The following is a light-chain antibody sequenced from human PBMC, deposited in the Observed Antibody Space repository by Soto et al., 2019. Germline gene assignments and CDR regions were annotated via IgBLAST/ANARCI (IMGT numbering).Light chain of an antibody. CDR1: SSDVGGYNY. J-gene: IGLJ2*01. CDR3: SSYAGSVYVV. Sequence: QSALTQPPAASESPGQSVTISCTGTSSDVGGYNYVSWYQQYPGKAPKLMIYEVSKRPSGVPDRFSGSKSGNTASLTVSGLQAEDEADYYCSSYAGSVYVVFGGGTKLTVL. CDR2: EVS. V-gene: IGLV2-8*01.